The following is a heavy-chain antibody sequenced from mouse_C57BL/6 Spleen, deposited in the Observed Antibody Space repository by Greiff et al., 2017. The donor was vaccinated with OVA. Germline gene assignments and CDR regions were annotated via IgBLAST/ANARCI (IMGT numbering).Heavy chain of an antibody. V-gene: IGHV1-64*01. CDR2: IHPNSGST. CDR3: ARNEGYYRYWYFDV. J-gene: IGHJ1*03. Sequence: VQLQQSGAELVKPGASVKLSCKASGYTFTSYWMHWVKQRPGQGLEWIGMIHPNSGSTNYNEKFKSKATLTVDKSSSTAYMQLSSLTSEDSAVYYCARNEGYYRYWYFDVWGTGTTVTVSS. CDR1: GYTFTSYW. D-gene: IGHD2-3*01.